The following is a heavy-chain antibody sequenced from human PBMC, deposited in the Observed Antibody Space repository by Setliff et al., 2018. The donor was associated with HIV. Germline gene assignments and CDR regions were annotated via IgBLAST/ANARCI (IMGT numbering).Heavy chain of an antibody. J-gene: IGHJ6*02. D-gene: IGHD2-15*01. Sequence: GGSLRLSCAASGFTFSSYWMSWVRQAPGKGLEWVANIKQDGSEKYYVDSVKGRFTISRDNAKNSLYLQMNSLRAEDTAVYYCARIRGFCSGGSCYPYYYYAMDVWGQGTTVTVSS. CDR2: IKQDGSEK. CDR3: ARIRGFCSGGSCYPYYYYAMDV. V-gene: IGHV3-7*01. CDR1: GFTFSSYW.